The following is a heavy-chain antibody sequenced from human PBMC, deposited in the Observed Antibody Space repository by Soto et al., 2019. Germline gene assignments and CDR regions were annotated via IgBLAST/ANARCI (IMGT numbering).Heavy chain of an antibody. J-gene: IGHJ4*02. CDR1: GFTVNSDY. CDR2: IYSGGST. Sequence: ESGGGLVQPGGSLRLSCAASGFTVNSDYMTWVRQAPGKGLEWVSVIYSGGSTYYTDSVKGRFTISRDNSKNTLYLQMNSLSADDTAVYYCATAPLYGAQAYWGQGTLVTVSS. D-gene: IGHD4-17*01. V-gene: IGHV3-66*01. CDR3: ATAPLYGAQAY.